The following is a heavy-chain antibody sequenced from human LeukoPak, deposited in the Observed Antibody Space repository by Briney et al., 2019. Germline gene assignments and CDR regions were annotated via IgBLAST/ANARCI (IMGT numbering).Heavy chain of an antibody. CDR2: ISGSGGST. CDR3: AKANYDSSGYYYYGMDV. Sequence: GASLRLSCAASGFTFSSYAMSWVCQAPGKGLEWVSAISGSGGSTYYADSVKGRFTISRDNSKNTLYLQMNSLRAEDTAVYYCAKANYDSSGYYYYGMDVWGQGTTVTVSS. CDR1: GFTFSSYA. D-gene: IGHD3-22*01. V-gene: IGHV3-23*01. J-gene: IGHJ6*02.